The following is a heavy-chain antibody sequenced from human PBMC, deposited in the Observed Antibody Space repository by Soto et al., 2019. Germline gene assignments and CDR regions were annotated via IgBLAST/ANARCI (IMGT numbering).Heavy chain of an antibody. CDR1: GGTFSSYA. Sequence: SVKVSCKASGGTFSSYAISWVRQAPGQGLEWMGGIIPLFGTANYSKKFQGRVTITADKSTSTAYMELSSLRSEDTAVYYCACTRDFGFPNGMDVWGQGTTVTVSS. CDR3: ACTRDFGFPNGMDV. CDR2: IIPLFGTA. D-gene: IGHD3-3*01. V-gene: IGHV1-69*06. J-gene: IGHJ6*02.